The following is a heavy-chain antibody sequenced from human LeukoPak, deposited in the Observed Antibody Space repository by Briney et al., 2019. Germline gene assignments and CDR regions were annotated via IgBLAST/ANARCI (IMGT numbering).Heavy chain of an antibody. Sequence: PGGSLRLSCAASGFTFSSYSMNWVRQAPGKGLEWVSSISSSSSYIYYADSVKGRFTISRDNAKNSLYPQMNSLRAEDTAVYYCARAPEAVPDYWGQGTLVTVSS. D-gene: IGHD2-15*01. CDR3: ARAPEAVPDY. J-gene: IGHJ4*02. CDR1: GFTFSSYS. V-gene: IGHV3-21*01. CDR2: ISSSSSYI.